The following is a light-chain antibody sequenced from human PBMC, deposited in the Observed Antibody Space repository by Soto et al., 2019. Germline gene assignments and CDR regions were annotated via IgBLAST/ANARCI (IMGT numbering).Light chain of an antibody. J-gene: IGKJ3*01. Sequence: DIQLTQSPSFLSASVGDRVTITCRASQTVSSYLVWYQQKPGKAPKVLITDASTLQSGVPSRFSGSGFGTEFTLTIRGLQPVDVATYYCQQLNNFVTFGPGTKVNI. CDR2: DAS. CDR3: QQLNNFVT. CDR1: QTVSSY. V-gene: IGKV1-9*01.